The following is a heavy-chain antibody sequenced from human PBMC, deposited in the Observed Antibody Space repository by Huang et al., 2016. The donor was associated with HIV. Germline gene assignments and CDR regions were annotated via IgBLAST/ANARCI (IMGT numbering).Heavy chain of an antibody. J-gene: IGHJ4*02. CDR1: GGTFSKYA. CDR3: ARGQLGSYGDYDVLY. Sequence: QVQLVQSGAEVKTPGSSVKVSCKASGGTFSKYAISWVRQAPGQGLEWMGGSIPMCGTPNYARKFQGRVTITADDSTSTTYVEVSSLRSEDTALYYCARGQLGSYGDYDVLYWGQGTLVTVSS. CDR2: SIPMCGTP. V-gene: IGHV1-69*13. D-gene: IGHD4-17*01.